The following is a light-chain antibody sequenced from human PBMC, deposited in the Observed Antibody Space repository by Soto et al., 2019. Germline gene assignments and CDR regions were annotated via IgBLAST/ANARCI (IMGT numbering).Light chain of an antibody. V-gene: IGLV2-18*02. J-gene: IGLJ1*01. Sequence: QSALTQPPSVSGSPGQSVTISCTGTSSDVGSYNRVSWYQQPPGTAPKTMIYEVSHRPSRVPDRFSGSKSGNTASLTISGLQAEYEADYYCSSYTSSYTFVFGTGTKLTVL. CDR3: SSYTSSYTFV. CDR1: SSDVGSYNR. CDR2: EVS.